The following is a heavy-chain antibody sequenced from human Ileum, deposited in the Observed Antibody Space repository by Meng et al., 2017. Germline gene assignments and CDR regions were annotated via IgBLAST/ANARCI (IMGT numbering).Heavy chain of an antibody. CDR1: GFTFSTYA. J-gene: IGHJ3*02. D-gene: IGHD6-19*01. Sequence: GESLKISCAASGFTFSTYAMSWVRQAPGKGLEWVSTISGSGGSTYYADSVKGRFTISRDNSKNTLYLQMNSLRAEDTAVYYCAKDRFSGWHPDAFDIWGQGTMVTVSS. CDR3: AKDRFSGWHPDAFDI. CDR2: ISGSGGST. V-gene: IGHV3-23*01.